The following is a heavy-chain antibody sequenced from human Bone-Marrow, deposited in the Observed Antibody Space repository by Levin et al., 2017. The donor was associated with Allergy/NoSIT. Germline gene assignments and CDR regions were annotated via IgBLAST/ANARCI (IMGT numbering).Heavy chain of an antibody. CDR1: GFSLTTAGVA. CDR2: LSLDGDK. Sequence: SGPTLVKPTQTLTLTCSFSGFSLTTAGVAVGWVRQSPGGALEWLALLSLDGDKRYSPSLKGRLSITRDTSDNEVVLTVTAVDSVDSATYFCAHSSQAYFGEFSHWGQGIPVTVSS. CDR3: AHSSQAYFGEFSH. D-gene: IGHD3-10*01. J-gene: IGHJ4*02. V-gene: IGHV2-5*02.